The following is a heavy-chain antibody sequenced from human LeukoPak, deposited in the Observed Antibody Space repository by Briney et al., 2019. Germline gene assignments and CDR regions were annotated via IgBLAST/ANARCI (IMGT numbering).Heavy chain of an antibody. Sequence: SETLSLTCTVSGGSISSYYWSWIRQPPGKGLEWIGYIYYSGSTNYNPSLKSRVTISVDTSKNQFSLKLSSVTAADTAVYYCARRRQISGWYYYWGQGTLVTVSS. J-gene: IGHJ4*02. V-gene: IGHV4-59*12. CDR1: GGSISSYY. D-gene: IGHD6-19*01. CDR2: IYYSGST. CDR3: ARRRQISGWYYY.